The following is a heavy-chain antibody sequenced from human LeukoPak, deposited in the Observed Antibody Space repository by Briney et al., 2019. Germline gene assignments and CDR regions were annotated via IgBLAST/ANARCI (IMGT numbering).Heavy chain of an antibody. J-gene: IGHJ4*02. CDR3: AKDLQGDGYNWPVDY. Sequence: RGSLRLSCAASGFTFSSYAMSWVRQAPGKGLEWVSAISGSGGSTYYADSVKGRFTISRDNSKNTLYLQMNSLRAEDTAVYYCAKDLQGDGYNWPVDYWGQGTLVTVSS. CDR2: ISGSGGST. V-gene: IGHV3-23*01. D-gene: IGHD5-24*01. CDR1: GFTFSSYA.